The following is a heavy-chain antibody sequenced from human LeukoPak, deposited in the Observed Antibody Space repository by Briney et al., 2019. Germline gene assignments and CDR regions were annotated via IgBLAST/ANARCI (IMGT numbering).Heavy chain of an antibody. Sequence: ASVKVSCKASGYTFTSFDINWVRQATGQGLEWMGWMNPNTGNTGYAQKFQGRITMTRNSSISTAYLELSSLRSDDAAVYYCARKFLGSRGYYFDYWGQGTLVTVSS. CDR1: GYTFTSFD. CDR2: MNPNTGNT. D-gene: IGHD3-10*01. V-gene: IGHV1-8*01. CDR3: ARKFLGSRGYYFDY. J-gene: IGHJ4*02.